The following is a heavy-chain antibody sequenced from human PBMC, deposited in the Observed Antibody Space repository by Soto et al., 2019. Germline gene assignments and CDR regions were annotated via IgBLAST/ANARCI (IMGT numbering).Heavy chain of an antibody. J-gene: IGHJ5*02. D-gene: IGHD3-22*01. CDR3: AREWGYYDSSGYYSRWFDP. CDR1: GGSISSYY. CDR2: IYYSGST. Sequence: QVQLQESGPGLVKPSETLSLTCTVSGGSISSYYWSWIRQPPGKGLEWIGYIYYSGSTNYNPSLKGRVTISVDTSKNHFSLKLSSVTAADTAVYYCAREWGYYDSSGYYSRWFDPWGQGTLVTVSS. V-gene: IGHV4-59*01.